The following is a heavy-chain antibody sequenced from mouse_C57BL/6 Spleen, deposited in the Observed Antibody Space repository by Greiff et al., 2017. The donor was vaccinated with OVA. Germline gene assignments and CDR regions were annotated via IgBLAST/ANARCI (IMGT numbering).Heavy chain of an antibody. V-gene: IGHV1-82*01. CDR2: IYPGDGDT. CDR3: ARKGYYGSSYGDYFDY. Sequence: VKLMESGPELVKPGASVKISCKASGYAFSSSWMNWVKQRPGKGLEWIGRIYPGDGDTNYNGKFKGKATLTADKSSSTAYMQLSSLTSEDSAVYFCARKGYYGSSYGDYFDYWGQGTTLTVSS. D-gene: IGHD1-1*01. J-gene: IGHJ2*01. CDR1: GYAFSSSW.